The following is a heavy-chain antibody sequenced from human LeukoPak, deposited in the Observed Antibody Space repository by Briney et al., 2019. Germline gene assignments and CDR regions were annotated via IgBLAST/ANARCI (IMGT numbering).Heavy chain of an antibody. J-gene: IGHJ4*02. CDR2: IKQDGSEK. CDR1: GFTFSSYW. CDR3: AKRGVVIRVFLVGFHKEAYYFDS. D-gene: IGHD3-10*01. Sequence: PGGSLRLSCAASGFTFSSYWMSWVRQAPGKGLEWVSNIKQDGSEKYYVDCVKGRFTISRDNAKNSLYMQMNSLRAEDTAVYFCAKRGVVIRVFLVGFHKEAYYFDSWGQGVLVTVSS. V-gene: IGHV3-7*01.